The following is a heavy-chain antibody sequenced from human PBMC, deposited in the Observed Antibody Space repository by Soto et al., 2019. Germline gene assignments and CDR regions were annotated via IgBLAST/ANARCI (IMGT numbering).Heavy chain of an antibody. J-gene: IGHJ6*02. CDR2: INHSGST. V-gene: IGHV4-34*01. CDR3: ARAPGSSSSTYYYYGMDV. D-gene: IGHD6-6*01. CDR1: GGSFSGYY. Sequence: TLSLTCAVYGGSFSGYYWSWIRQPPGKGLEWIGEINHSGSTNYNPSLKSRVTISVDTSKNQFSLKLSSVTAADTAVYYCARAPGSSSSTYYYYGMDVWDQGTTVTVSS.